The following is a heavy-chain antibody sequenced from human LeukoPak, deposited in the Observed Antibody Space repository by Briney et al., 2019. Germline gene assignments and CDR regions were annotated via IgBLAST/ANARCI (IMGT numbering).Heavy chain of an antibody. Sequence: GGSLRLSCAASGFTFSSYWIHWVRQAPGKGLAWVSRIDNDGSDTIFADSAKGRFTISRDNSKSTLYLQMNSLRAEDTAIYYCAKDLLRSGYDFDSWGQGTLVTVSS. CDR1: GFTFSSYW. J-gene: IGHJ4*02. CDR3: AKDLLRSGYDFDS. CDR2: IDNDGSDT. V-gene: IGHV3-74*01. D-gene: IGHD5-12*01.